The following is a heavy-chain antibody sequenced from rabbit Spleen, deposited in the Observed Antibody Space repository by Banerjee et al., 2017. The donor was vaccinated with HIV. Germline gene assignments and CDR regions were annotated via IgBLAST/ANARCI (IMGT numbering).Heavy chain of an antibody. J-gene: IGHJ4*01. D-gene: IGHD1-1*01. V-gene: IGHV1S40*01. CDR3: VRDYKFYFNL. CDR1: GFSFSSSDY. CDR2: IAGSSSGFT. Sequence: QSLEESGGGLVQPEGSLALTCKASGFSFSSSDYICWVRQAPGKGLEWISCIAGSSSGFTYSATWAKGRFTISKTSSTTVTLQMTSLTVADTATYFCVRDYKFYFNLWGQGTLVTVS.